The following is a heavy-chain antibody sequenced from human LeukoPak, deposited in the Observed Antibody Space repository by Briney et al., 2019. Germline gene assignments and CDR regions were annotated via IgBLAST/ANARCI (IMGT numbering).Heavy chain of an antibody. J-gene: IGHJ4*02. V-gene: IGHV1-2*02. D-gene: IGHD3-10*01. Sequence: GASVKVSCKASGYTFTTYYMHWVRQAPGQGLEWMEWINPNSGGTNYAQKFQGRVTMTRDTSISTAYMDLSRLRSDDTAVYYCARDEPHGSGSYGLDCWGQGTLVTVSS. CDR3: ARDEPHGSGSYGLDC. CDR1: GYTFTTYY. CDR2: INPNSGGT.